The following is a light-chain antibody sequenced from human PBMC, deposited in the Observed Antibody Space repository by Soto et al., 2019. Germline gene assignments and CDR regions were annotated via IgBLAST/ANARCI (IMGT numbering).Light chain of an antibody. CDR1: SSNIGAGYD. CDR3: QSYDSSLSGRV. Sequence: QSVLTQPRSVSGAPGQRVTISCPGRSSNIGAGYDVHWYQQLPGTSPKLLIYGNSNRPSGVPDRFSGSKSGTSAPLAITVLQAEDEADYYCQSYDSSLSGRVFGTGTKVTVL. CDR2: GNS. V-gene: IGLV1-40*01. J-gene: IGLJ1*01.